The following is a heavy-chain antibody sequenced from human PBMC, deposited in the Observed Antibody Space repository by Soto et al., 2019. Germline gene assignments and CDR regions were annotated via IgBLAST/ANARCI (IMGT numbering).Heavy chain of an antibody. CDR3: VRQGIGVLHGLVDI. CDR1: GDSISSYN. CDR2: FRSGGGT. Sequence: VQLQESGPGLVKPSETLSLTCTVSGDSISSYNLAWIRQPPGKGLEWIGYFRSGGGTSYNPSLTSRVAISADESMKQFSRRLSSVTAADTAVYYCVRQGIGVLHGLVDIWGQGTTVTVSS. D-gene: IGHD3-10*01. V-gene: IGHV4-59*08. J-gene: IGHJ6*02.